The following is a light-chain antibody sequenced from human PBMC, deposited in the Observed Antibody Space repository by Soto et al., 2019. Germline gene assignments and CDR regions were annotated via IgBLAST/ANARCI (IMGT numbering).Light chain of an antibody. CDR1: QSFRGL. Sequence: EVVLTQSPVTLSLSPGERATLSCSASQSFRGLLAWYQQKPGQAPRLLIYDAYNRATGIPPRFSGSGSGTDFILTISSLEPEDSAVYYCQQYKMWPITFGQGTRLEIK. CDR2: DAY. CDR3: QQYKMWPIT. J-gene: IGKJ5*01. V-gene: IGKV3-11*01.